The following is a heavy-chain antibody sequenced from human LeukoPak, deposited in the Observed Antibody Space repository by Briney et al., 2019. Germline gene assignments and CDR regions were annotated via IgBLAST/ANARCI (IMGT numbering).Heavy chain of an antibody. CDR3: ARDRQLDPTEDAFDI. J-gene: IGHJ3*02. V-gene: IGHV4-4*07. Sequence: SETLSLTCTVSGGSISSYYWSWIRQPAGKGLEWIGRIYTSGSTNYNPSLTSRVTMSVDTCKNQFSLKLGSVTAADTAVYYCARDRQLDPTEDAFDIWGQGTMVTVSS. CDR1: GGSISSYY. D-gene: IGHD1-1*01. CDR2: IYTSGST.